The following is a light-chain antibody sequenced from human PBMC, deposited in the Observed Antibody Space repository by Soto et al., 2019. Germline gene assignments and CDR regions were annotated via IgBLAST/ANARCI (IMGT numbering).Light chain of an antibody. Sequence: SYELTQPPSVSVSPGQTASITCSGDKLGEKYACWYQQKPGQSPVLVIYQDTKRPSGIPERFSGSNSGNTATLTISGTQAIDEADYYCQAWDYSTAYYVFGPGTKVTVL. CDR3: QAWDYSTAYYV. V-gene: IGLV3-1*01. CDR2: QDT. CDR1: KLGEKY. J-gene: IGLJ1*01.